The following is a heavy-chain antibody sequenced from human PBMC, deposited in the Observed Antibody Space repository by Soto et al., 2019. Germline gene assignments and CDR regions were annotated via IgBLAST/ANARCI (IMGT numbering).Heavy chain of an antibody. D-gene: IGHD3-9*01. CDR1: GGSISSFTYY. CDR2: VYYNENT. V-gene: IGHV4-39*01. Sequence: SETLSLTCSVSGGSISSFTYYWGWIRQPPGKGLEWIGTVYYNENTYYNPSLKSRVTITVDTAKNQFSLNLRSVTAADTAMYFCARRERYYVSQGWFDPWGPGTLVTVSS. J-gene: IGHJ5*02. CDR3: ARRERYYVSQGWFDP.